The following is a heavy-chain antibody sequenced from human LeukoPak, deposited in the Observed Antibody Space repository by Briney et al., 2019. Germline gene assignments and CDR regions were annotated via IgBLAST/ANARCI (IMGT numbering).Heavy chain of an antibody. CDR1: GFTFSIYA. CDR3: AKGNYGDYRPYYFDY. CDR2: IGGGGSTK. D-gene: IGHD4-17*01. Sequence: PGGSLRLSCSASGFTFSIYAVTWVRQAPGKGLEWVSTIGGGGSTKYYADSVKGRFTISRDNSKNTLYLQMNSLRAEDTAVYYCAKGNYGDYRPYYFDYWGQGTLVTVSS. J-gene: IGHJ4*02. V-gene: IGHV3-23*01.